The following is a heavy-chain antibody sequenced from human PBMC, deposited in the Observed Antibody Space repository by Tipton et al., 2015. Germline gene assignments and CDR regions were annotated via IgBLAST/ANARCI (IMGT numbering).Heavy chain of an antibody. Sequence: TLSLTCAVSAYSISSDYYWGWIRQPPGKGLEWIGSISHSGNTYYNPSLKSRVTMSRDTSKNQFSLKLGSVTAADTAVYYCARGHYVSRMDVWGQGTTVTVSS. CDR2: ISHSGNT. CDR3: ARGHYVSRMDV. D-gene: IGHD3-10*01. V-gene: IGHV4-38-2*01. J-gene: IGHJ6*01. CDR1: AYSISSDYY.